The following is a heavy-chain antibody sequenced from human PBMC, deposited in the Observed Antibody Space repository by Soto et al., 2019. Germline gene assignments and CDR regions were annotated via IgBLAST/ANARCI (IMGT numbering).Heavy chain of an antibody. D-gene: IGHD1-26*01. CDR1: GFSLDSYA. J-gene: IGHJ5*02. V-gene: IGHV3-23*01. CDR2: ISGSSGST. CDR3: AKMVGATMGVNWFDP. Sequence: EVQLLESGGGLVQPGGSLRLSCAASGFSLDSYAMTWVRQAPGKGLEWVSAISGSSGSTYYADSVKGRFTISRDNSKNTLYLQMNSLRAEDTAVYYCAKMVGATMGVNWFDPWGQGTLVTVSS.